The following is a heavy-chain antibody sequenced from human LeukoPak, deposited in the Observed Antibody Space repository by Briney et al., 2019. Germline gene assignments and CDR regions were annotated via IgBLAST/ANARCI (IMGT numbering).Heavy chain of an antibody. Sequence: GGSLRLSCAASAFSSNNAWMGWVRQVPGEGLEWVGHIKSKSDGGTTDYAAPVKGRFTISRDDSRNTVYLQMNSLKTEDTALYYCTATITTGHSNFDYWGQGTLVTVSS. D-gene: IGHD1-20*01. J-gene: IGHJ4*02. V-gene: IGHV3-15*01. CDR2: IKSKSDGGTT. CDR1: AFSSNNAW. CDR3: TATITTGHSNFDY.